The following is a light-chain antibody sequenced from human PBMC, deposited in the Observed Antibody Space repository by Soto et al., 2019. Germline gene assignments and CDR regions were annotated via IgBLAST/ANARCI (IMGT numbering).Light chain of an antibody. CDR3: QQTYITPFT. V-gene: IGKV1-39*01. CDR1: QSISTF. CDR2: AAS. Sequence: DIQMPQSPSSLSASVGDRVTITCRASQSISTFLNWYQQKPGKAPKLLIYAASTSQSGVPSGFSGSGSGTDFALTISSLQPEDFATYFCQQTYITPFTFGQGTRLEI. J-gene: IGKJ5*01.